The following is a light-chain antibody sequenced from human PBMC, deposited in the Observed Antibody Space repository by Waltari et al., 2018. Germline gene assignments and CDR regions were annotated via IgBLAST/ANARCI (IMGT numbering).Light chain of an antibody. CDR1: NLGEKF. Sequence: YDLTQPPSVSVSPGQTATITCYGDNLGEKFVSWYQQSPGQSPFLVIYQDFKRPSGIPERFSGSNSGNTATLTISGAQAMDEADFYCQSWVGKVVFGGGTKLTV. V-gene: IGLV3-1*01. J-gene: IGLJ2*01. CDR3: QSWVGKVV. CDR2: QDF.